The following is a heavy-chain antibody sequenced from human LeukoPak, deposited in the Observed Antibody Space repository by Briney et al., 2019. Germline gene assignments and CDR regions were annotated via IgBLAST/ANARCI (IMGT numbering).Heavy chain of an antibody. CDR3: ARGGAARHFDY. J-gene: IGHJ4*02. D-gene: IGHD6-6*01. CDR2: INPNSGGT. Sequence: ASVKVSCKASGYTFTGYYMHWVRQAPGQGLEWMGWINPNSGGTKYAQKFQGRVTMTRDTSISTAYMELSRLRSDDTAVYYCARGGAARHFDYWGQGTLVTVSS. CDR1: GYTFTGYY. V-gene: IGHV1-2*02.